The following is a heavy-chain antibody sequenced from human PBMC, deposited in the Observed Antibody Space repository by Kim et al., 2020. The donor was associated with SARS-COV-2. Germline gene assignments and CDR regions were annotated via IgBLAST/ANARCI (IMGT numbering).Heavy chain of an antibody. CDR1: GGSISSSSCY. CDR3: ARHLEGGATPRASDY. J-gene: IGHJ4*02. CDR2: IYYSGST. D-gene: IGHD1-26*01. Sequence: SETLSLTCTVSGGSISSSSCYWGWIRQPPGKGLEWIGSIYYSGSTYSKASLKSRLTISVDTSKNQFSLKLNSVTAADTAVYFCARHLEGGATPRASDYWGQGTLVTVSS. V-gene: IGHV4-39*01.